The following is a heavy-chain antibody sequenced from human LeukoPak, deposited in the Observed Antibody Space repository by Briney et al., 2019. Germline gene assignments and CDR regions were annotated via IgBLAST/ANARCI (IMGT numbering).Heavy chain of an antibody. CDR3: ARARGSYRHDAFDT. J-gene: IGHJ3*02. CDR1: GGSISSYY. D-gene: IGHD1-26*01. V-gene: IGHV4-59*01. Sequence: SETLSLTCTVSGGSISSYYWSWIRQPPGKGLEWIGYIYYSGSTNYNPSLKSRVTISVDTSKNQFSLKLSSVTAADTAVYYCARARGSYRHDAFDTWGQGTMVTVSS. CDR2: IYYSGST.